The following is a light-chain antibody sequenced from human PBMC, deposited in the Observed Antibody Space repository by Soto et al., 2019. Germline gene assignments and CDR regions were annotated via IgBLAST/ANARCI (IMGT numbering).Light chain of an antibody. V-gene: IGKV3-20*01. CDR2: GAS. J-gene: IGKJ5*01. CDR1: QSVSSN. CDR3: QQYGTSPIT. Sequence: EIVLTQSPGTLSLSPGERATLSCRASQSVSSNLAWYQQKPGQAPRLLIYGASNRATGIPERFSGSGSGTDFTLTISSLEPEDFAVYYCQQYGTSPITFGQGPRLEI.